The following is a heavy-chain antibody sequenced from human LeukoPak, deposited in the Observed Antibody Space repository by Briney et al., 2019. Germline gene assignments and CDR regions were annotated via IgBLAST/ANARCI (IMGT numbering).Heavy chain of an antibody. CDR1: GGSISSYY. V-gene: IGHV4-4*07. CDR2: IYSSGST. Sequence: SETLSLTCIVSGGSISSYYRTWIRQPAGKGLEWIGRIYSSGSTNYNPSLKSRVTMSVDTSKNQFSLNLSSVTAADTAVYYCARVSSGGRYDYWGRGTLVTVSS. D-gene: IGHD6-25*01. J-gene: IGHJ4*02. CDR3: ARVSSGGRYDY.